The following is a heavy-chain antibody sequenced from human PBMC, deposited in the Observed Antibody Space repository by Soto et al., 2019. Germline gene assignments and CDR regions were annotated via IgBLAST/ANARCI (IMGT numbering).Heavy chain of an antibody. J-gene: IGHJ6*02. CDR2: ISYDGSNK. V-gene: IGHV3-30-3*01. D-gene: IGHD1-1*01. CDR3: ARKGGGTGTDYYYYGMDV. Sequence: PGGSLRLSCAASGFTFSSYAMHWVRQAPGKGLEWVAVISYDGSNKYYADSVKGRFTISRDNSKNTLYLQMNSLRAEDTAVYYCARKGGGTGTDYYYYGMDVWGQGTTVTVSS. CDR1: GFTFSSYA.